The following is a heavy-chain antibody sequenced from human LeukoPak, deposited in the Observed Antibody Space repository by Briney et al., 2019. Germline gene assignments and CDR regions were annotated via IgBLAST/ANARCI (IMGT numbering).Heavy chain of an antibody. CDR3: ARQGYSIDY. Sequence: PSETLSLTCTVSGGSISSYYWSWIRQPPGKGLEWIGYIYYSGSTNYNPSLKTRATVSMDTSKNQFSLKLSSVTAADTAVYYCARQGYSIDYWGQGTLVTVSS. CDR2: IYYSGST. J-gene: IGHJ4*02. V-gene: IGHV4-59*08. D-gene: IGHD6-13*01. CDR1: GGSISSYY.